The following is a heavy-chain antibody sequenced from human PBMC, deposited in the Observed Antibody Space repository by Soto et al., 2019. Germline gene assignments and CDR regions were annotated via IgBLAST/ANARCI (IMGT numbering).Heavy chain of an antibody. CDR2: INHSGST. Sequence: PSHALPLTYYLCGRTFSCYYWTWIRQPPGTGLEWIGEINHSGSTNYNPSLKSRVTISVDTSKNQFSLKLTSVTAADTAVYYCARDKITGLFDYWGQG. V-gene: IGHV4-34*01. CDR3: ARDKITGLFDY. CDR1: GRTFSCYY. J-gene: IGHJ4*02. D-gene: IGHD2-8*02.